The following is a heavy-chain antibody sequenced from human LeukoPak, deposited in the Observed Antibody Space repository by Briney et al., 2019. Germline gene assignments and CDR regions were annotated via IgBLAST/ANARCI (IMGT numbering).Heavy chain of an antibody. CDR1: GYTFTDYS. Sequence: ASVKVSCKASGYTFTDYSIHWVRQAPGQGLEWMGWINPNSGGTNFAQNFQGRVTMTRDTSISTAYMELSSLRSDDTAVYYCASPRGYSYGQFDYWGQGTLVTVSS. CDR3: ASPRGYSYGQFDY. CDR2: INPNSGGT. V-gene: IGHV1-2*02. D-gene: IGHD5-18*01. J-gene: IGHJ4*02.